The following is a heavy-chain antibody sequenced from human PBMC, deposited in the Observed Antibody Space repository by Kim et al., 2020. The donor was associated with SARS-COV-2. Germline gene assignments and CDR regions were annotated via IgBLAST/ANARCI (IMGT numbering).Heavy chain of an antibody. CDR2: INDVNDGT. J-gene: IGHJ4*02. CDR1: GYIFTHYA. CDR3: ARPFSDIIRNRGVMDGDY. V-gene: IGHV1-3*01. Sequence: ASVKVSCKASGYIFTHYAMDWVRQAPGQRLEWMGRINDVNDGTSYSQKFQGRVSITRDTSASTIYMELSSLRSEDTAVYYCARPFSDIIRNRGVMDGDYWGQGTLVTVSS. D-gene: IGHD3-10*01.